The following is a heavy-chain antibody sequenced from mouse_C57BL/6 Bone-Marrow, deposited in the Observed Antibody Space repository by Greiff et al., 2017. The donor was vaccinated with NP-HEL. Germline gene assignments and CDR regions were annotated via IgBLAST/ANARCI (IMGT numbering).Heavy chain of an antibody. D-gene: IGHD1-1*01. Sequence: VQLVESGAELVRPGTSVKMSCKASGYTFTNYWIGWAKQRPGHGLEWIGDIYPGGGYTNYNEKFKGKATLTADKSSSTAYMQFSSLTSEDSAIYYCARWGYGSSLFDYWGQGTTLTVSS. CDR1: GYTFTNYW. J-gene: IGHJ2*01. CDR2: IYPGGGYT. CDR3: ARWGYGSSLFDY. V-gene: IGHV1-63*01.